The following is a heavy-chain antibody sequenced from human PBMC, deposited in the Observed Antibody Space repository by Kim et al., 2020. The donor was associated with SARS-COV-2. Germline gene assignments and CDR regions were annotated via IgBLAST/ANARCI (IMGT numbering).Heavy chain of an antibody. CDR1: GGSISSGSYY. V-gene: IGHV4-31*03. CDR3: ARARITMIVVVKYFDY. Sequence: SETLSLTCTVSGGSISSGSYYWSWIRQHPGKGLEWIGYIYYSGSTYYNPSLKSRVTISVDTSKNQFSLKLSSVTAADTAVYYCARARITMIVVVKYFDYWGQGTLVTVSS. D-gene: IGHD3-22*01. CDR2: IYYSGST. J-gene: IGHJ4*02.